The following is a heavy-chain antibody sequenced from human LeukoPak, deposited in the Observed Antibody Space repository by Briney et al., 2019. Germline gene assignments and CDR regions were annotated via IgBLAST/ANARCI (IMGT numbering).Heavy chain of an antibody. J-gene: IGHJ3*02. V-gene: IGHV3-23*01. CDR1: GFTFSGYA. Sequence: GGSLRVSCAASGFTFSGYAMSWVRQAPGKGMEWVSAISGSGGSTYYADSVKGRFTISRDNSKNTLYLQMNSLRAEDTAVYYCATLAYDFWSGYGDAFDIWGQGTMVTVSS. D-gene: IGHD3-3*01. CDR3: ATLAYDFWSGYGDAFDI. CDR2: ISGSGGST.